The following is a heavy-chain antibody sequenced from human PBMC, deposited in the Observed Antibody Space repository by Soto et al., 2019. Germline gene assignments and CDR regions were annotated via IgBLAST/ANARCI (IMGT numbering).Heavy chain of an antibody. V-gene: IGHV4-39*01. Sequence: AETLSLTCTVSGGSISSSSYYWGWIGQPPGKGLVWIGSIYCSGRTYYNPSPKSRVTISVDTSKNQFSLKLSSVTAADTAVYYCARLETVYDFWSGYQYYFDYWGQGTLVTVSS. CDR2: IYCSGRT. CDR3: ARLETVYDFWSGYQYYFDY. D-gene: IGHD3-3*01. J-gene: IGHJ4*02. CDR1: GGSISSSSYY.